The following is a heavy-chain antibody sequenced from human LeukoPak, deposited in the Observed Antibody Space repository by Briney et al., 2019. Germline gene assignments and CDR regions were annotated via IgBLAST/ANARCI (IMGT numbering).Heavy chain of an antibody. CDR1: GGSFSGYY. Sequence: PSETLSLTCAVYGGSFSGYYWSWIRQPPGKGLEWIGEINHSGSTNYNPSLKSRVTISVDTSKNQFSLKLSSVTPADTAVYYCVWGSEVSDFDYWGQGTLVTVSS. CDR2: INHSGST. J-gene: IGHJ4*02. CDR3: VWGSEVSDFDY. V-gene: IGHV4-34*01. D-gene: IGHD3-16*01.